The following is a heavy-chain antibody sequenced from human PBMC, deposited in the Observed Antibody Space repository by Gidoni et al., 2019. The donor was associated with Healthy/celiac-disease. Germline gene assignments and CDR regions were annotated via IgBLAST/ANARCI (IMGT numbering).Heavy chain of an antibody. V-gene: IGHV5-51*03. J-gene: IGHJ5*02. D-gene: IGHD3-3*01. CDR1: GYSFTSYW. Sequence: VQLVQSGAEVKKPGASLKISCKGSGYSFTSYWIGWVRQMPGKGLEWMGIIYPGDSDTRYSPSFQGQVTISADKSISTAYLQWSSLKASDTAMYYCARSPRMFGEGGRFDPWGQGTLVTVSS. CDR2: IYPGDSDT. CDR3: ARSPRMFGEGGRFDP.